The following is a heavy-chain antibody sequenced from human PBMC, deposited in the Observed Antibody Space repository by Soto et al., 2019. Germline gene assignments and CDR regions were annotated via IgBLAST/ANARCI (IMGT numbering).Heavy chain of an antibody. V-gene: IGHV1-69*13. CDR3: ARGTAVAGTSYYYYGMDV. D-gene: IGHD6-19*01. Sequence: ASVKVSCKASGGTFSSYAISWVRQAPGQGLEWMGGIIPIFGTANYAQKFQGRVTITADESTSTAYMELSSLRSEDTAVYYCARGTAVAGTSYYYYGMDVWGQGTTVTVSS. CDR2: IIPIFGTA. J-gene: IGHJ6*02. CDR1: GGTFSSYA.